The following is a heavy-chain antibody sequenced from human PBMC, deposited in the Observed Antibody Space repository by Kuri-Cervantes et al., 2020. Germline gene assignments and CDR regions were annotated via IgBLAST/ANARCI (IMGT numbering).Heavy chain of an antibody. CDR1: GYTFTSYA. CDR2: INAGNGNT. Sequence: ASVKVSCKASGYTFTSYAMNWVRQAPGQRLEWMGWINAGNGNTKYSQKFQGRVTITRDTSASTAYMELSSLRSEDTAVYYCARGTTGTSKGINFDYWGQGTLVTVSS. J-gene: IGHJ4*02. D-gene: IGHD1-1*01. V-gene: IGHV1-3*01. CDR3: ARGTTGTSKGINFDY.